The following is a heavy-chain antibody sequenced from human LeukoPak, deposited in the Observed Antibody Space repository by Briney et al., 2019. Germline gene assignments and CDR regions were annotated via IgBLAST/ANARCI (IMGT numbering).Heavy chain of an antibody. J-gene: IGHJ4*02. Sequence: SETLSLTCAVYGGSFSGYYWSWIRQPPGKGLEWIGEINHSGSTNYNPSLKSRVTISVDTSKNQFSLKLSSVTAADTAVYYCARGGGGLSWSGYIDYWGQGTLVTVSS. D-gene: IGHD3-3*01. CDR1: GGSFSGYY. V-gene: IGHV4-34*01. CDR3: ARGGGGLSWSGYIDY. CDR2: INHSGST.